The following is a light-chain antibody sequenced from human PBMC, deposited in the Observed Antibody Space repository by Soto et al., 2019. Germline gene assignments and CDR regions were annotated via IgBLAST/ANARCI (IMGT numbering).Light chain of an antibody. J-gene: IGKJ4*01. CDR1: QSVNSW. V-gene: IGKV1-5*01. CDR2: DAS. Sequence: DIQMTQSPSTLSAFVGDRVTITCRASQSVNSWLAWYQQRPGKAPKLLIYDASTLESGVPSRFSGSGSGTEFTLTISSMQPDDFATYYCHQYNTYHTLGGATKVDIK. CDR3: HQYNTYHT.